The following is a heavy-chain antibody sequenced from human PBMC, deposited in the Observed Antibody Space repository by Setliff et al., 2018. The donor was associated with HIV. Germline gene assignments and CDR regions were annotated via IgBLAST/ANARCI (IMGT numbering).Heavy chain of an antibody. D-gene: IGHD6-19*01. CDR3: STALPSSGFFPDY. CDR2: IKNRANGGTT. CDR1: GFTFSDAW. J-gene: IGHJ4*02. Sequence: GGSLRLSCAASGFTFSDAWMSWVRQAPGKGLEWVARIKNRANGGTTHYAAPVNGRLPISRDDSKNTLYLQMNSLKTEDTAVYYCSTALPSSGFFPDYWCQGTLVTVSS. V-gene: IGHV3-15*01.